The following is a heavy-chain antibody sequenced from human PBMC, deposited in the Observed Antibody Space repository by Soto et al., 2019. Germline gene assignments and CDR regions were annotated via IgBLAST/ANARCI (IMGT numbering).Heavy chain of an antibody. CDR1: GGTFSSYA. Sequence: SVKVSCKASGGTFSSYAISWVRQAPGQGLEWMGGIIPIFGTANYAQKFQGRVTITADESTSTAYMELSSLRSEDTAVYYCAIAPRGYSGYDYFDYWGQATLVTVSS. V-gene: IGHV1-69*13. D-gene: IGHD5-12*01. CDR2: IIPIFGTA. J-gene: IGHJ4*02. CDR3: AIAPRGYSGYDYFDY.